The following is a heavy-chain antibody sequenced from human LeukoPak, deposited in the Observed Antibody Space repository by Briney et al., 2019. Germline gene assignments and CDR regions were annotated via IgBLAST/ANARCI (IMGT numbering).Heavy chain of an antibody. CDR2: ISGSGGST. V-gene: IGHV3-23*01. J-gene: IGHJ3*02. Sequence: GGSLSLSCAASGFTFSSYAMSWVRQAPGKGLEWVSAISGSGGSTYYADSVKGRFTISRDNSKNTLYLQMNSLRAEDTAVYYCAKDTVVHSSWYPYDAFDIWGQGTMVTVSS. CDR3: AKDTVVHSSWYPYDAFDI. CDR1: GFTFSSYA. D-gene: IGHD6-13*01.